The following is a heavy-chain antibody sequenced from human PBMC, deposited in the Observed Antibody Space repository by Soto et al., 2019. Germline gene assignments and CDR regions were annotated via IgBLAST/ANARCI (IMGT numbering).Heavy chain of an antibody. CDR3: ARRLAQQPRYYFDY. CDR2: IYHSGST. CDR1: GGSISSSNW. J-gene: IGHJ4*02. V-gene: IGHV4-4*02. D-gene: IGHD1-1*01. Sequence: SETLSLTCAVSGGSISSSNWWSWVRQPPGKGLEWIGEIYHSGSTNYNPSLKSRVTISVDKSKNQFSLKLNSVTAADTAVYYCARRLAQQPRYYFDYWGQGARVTGSS.